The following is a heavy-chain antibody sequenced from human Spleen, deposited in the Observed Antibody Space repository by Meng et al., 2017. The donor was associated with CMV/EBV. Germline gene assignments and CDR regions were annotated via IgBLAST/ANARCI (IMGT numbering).Heavy chain of an antibody. CDR1: GYTCTGYY. D-gene: IGHD5-18*01. Sequence: QAPLVQSWAEVKKPGASGMVSCKASGYTCTGYYMHWVRQAPGQGLEWMGWINPNSGGTNYAQKFQGRVTMTRDTSISTAYMELSRLRSDDTAVYYCARHSPIDYWGQGTLVTVSS. CDR3: ARHSPIDY. V-gene: IGHV1-2*02. CDR2: INPNSGGT. J-gene: IGHJ4*02.